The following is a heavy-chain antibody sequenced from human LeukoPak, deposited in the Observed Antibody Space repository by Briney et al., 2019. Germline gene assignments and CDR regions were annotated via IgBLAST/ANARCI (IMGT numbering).Heavy chain of an antibody. CDR2: ISRSSSYI. Sequence: GGSLRLSCAASGFTFSSYSMNWVRQAPGKGLEWVSSISRSSSYIYYADSVKGRFTISRDNAKNSLYLQMNSLRAEDTAVYYCARDGPSYGSGSYSDHWGQGTLVTVSS. V-gene: IGHV3-21*01. CDR1: GFTFSSYS. J-gene: IGHJ5*02. D-gene: IGHD3-10*01. CDR3: ARDGPSYGSGSYSDH.